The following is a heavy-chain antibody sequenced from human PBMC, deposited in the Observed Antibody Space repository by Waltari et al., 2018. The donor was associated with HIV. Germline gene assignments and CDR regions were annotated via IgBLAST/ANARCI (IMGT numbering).Heavy chain of an antibody. V-gene: IGHV3-74*01. J-gene: IGHJ6*02. CDR1: GFGFGGNC. CDR3: VKDVLVTFYGIYYAGLDV. D-gene: IGHD2-8*02. Sequence: LESGGPPVQPGGSLRLSCKPSGFGFGGNCMHWFCQSPGKCLVGVEWNGNDGAVRKYADSVRSRFTISRDNAQNALLLDMKSLRVEDSGIYYCVKDVLVTFYGIYYAGLDVWGQGTTVTV. CDR2: NGNDGAVR.